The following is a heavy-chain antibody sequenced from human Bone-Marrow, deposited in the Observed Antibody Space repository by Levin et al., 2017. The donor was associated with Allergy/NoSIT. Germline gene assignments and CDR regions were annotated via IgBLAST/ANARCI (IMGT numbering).Heavy chain of an antibody. CDR1: GFTFSSYW. V-gene: IGHV3-7*01. Sequence: GESLKISCAASGFTFSSYWMTWVRQAPGKGLEWVANINQEESEKYYVDSVKGRFTISRDNAKNSLYLQMNSLRAEDTAVYYCARVRSGWYLGFDYWGQGTLVTVSS. D-gene: IGHD6-19*01. CDR2: INQEESEK. CDR3: ARVRSGWYLGFDY. J-gene: IGHJ4*02.